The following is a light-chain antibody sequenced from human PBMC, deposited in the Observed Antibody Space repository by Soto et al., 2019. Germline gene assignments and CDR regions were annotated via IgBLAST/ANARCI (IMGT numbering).Light chain of an antibody. Sequence: QAVVTQPPSVSGAPGQRVTISCTGSSSNIGAGYDVHWYQQLPGTAPKLLIYGNSNRPSGVPDRFSGSNSGTSASLAITGLQAEDEADYYCQSYDSSLSGHVVFGGGTKLTVL. CDR1: SSNIGAGYD. V-gene: IGLV1-40*01. J-gene: IGLJ2*01. CDR2: GNS. CDR3: QSYDSSLSGHVV.